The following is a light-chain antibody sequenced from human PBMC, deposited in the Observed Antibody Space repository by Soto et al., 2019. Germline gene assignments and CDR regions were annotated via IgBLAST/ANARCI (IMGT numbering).Light chain of an antibody. CDR3: QQTYSNSGT. CDR2: AAS. J-gene: IGKJ1*01. CDR1: QTIRNF. V-gene: IGKV1-39*01. Sequence: DIQLTQSPSSLPASVGDRVTITCRASQTIRNFINWYQQKPGKAPSLLIYAASRLQSGVPSRFSGSNSGTDFTRTISSLQPEDFASYFCQQTYSNSGTFGQGTKVDIK.